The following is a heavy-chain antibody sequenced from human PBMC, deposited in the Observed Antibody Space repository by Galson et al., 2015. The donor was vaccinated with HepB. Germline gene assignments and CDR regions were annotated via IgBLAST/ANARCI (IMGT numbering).Heavy chain of an antibody. CDR3: AKDRYSSSSYAFDI. V-gene: IGHV3-9*01. CDR1: GFTFDDYA. D-gene: IGHD6-6*01. Sequence: LRLSCAASGFTFDDYAMHWVRQAPGKGLEWVSGISWNSGSIGYADSVKGRFTISRDNAKNSLYLQMNSLRAEDTALYYCAKDRYSSSSYAFDIWGQGTMVTVSS. CDR2: ISWNSGSI. J-gene: IGHJ3*02.